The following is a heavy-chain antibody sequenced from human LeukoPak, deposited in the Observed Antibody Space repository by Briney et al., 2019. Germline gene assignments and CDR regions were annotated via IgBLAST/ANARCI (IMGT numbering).Heavy chain of an antibody. CDR1: GNTFSTYA. CDR2: IIPILGIA. CDR3: ATAWAGSHSSSWSFDY. Sequence: GASVKVSCKASGNTFSTYAISWVRQAPRQGLEWMGRIIPILGIANYAQKFQGRVTITADKSTSTAYMELSSLRSEDTAVYYCATAWAGSHSSSWSFDYWGQGTLVTVSS. J-gene: IGHJ4*02. D-gene: IGHD6-13*01. V-gene: IGHV1-69*04.